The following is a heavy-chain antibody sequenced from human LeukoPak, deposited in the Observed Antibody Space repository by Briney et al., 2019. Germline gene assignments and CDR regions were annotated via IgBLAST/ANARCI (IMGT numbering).Heavy chain of an antibody. CDR2: INRGGT. J-gene: IGHJ5*02. V-gene: IGHV4-34*01. CDR1: GGSFSGYY. Sequence: SETLSLTCAVYGGSFSGYYWSWIRQPPGKGLEWIGEINRGGTNYNPSLKSRVTISVDTSKNQFSLKLNSVTAADTAVYYCARHTWDSGIYYDRWFDPWGQGTLVTVSS. D-gene: IGHD1-26*01. CDR3: ARHTWDSGIYYDRWFDP.